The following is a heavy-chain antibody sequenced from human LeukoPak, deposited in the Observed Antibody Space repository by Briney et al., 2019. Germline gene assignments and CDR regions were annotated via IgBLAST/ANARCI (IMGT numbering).Heavy chain of an antibody. V-gene: IGHV4-39*06. CDR3: ARDYDYGDYAY. CDR2: IYYSGST. J-gene: IGHJ4*02. Sequence: SETLSLTCPVSGGSISSSSYYWGWIRQPPGKGLEWIGSIYYSGSTYYNPSLKSRVTISVDTSKNQFPLKLSSVTAADTAVYYCARDYDYGDYAYWGQGTLVTVSS. CDR1: GGSISSSSYY. D-gene: IGHD4-17*01.